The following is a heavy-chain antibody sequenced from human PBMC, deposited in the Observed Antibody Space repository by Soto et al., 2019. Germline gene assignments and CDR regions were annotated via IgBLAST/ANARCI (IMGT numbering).Heavy chain of an antibody. CDR3: AKDVYGSGLGGNYYSHGMDV. Sequence: SVKGRFTISRDTSKNTLYLQMNSLRVEDTAVYYCAKDVYGSGLGGNYYSHGMDVWGQGTTVTVSS. J-gene: IGHJ6*02. D-gene: IGHD3-10*01. V-gene: IGHV3-30*02.